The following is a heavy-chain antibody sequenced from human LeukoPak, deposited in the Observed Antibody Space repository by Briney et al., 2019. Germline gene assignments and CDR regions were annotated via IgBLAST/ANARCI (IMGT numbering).Heavy chain of an antibody. J-gene: IGHJ4*02. V-gene: IGHV3-23*01. Sequence: GGSLRLSCAASGFTFNNYAMSWVRQAPGRGLEWVSTITDNGGAAFYADSVKGRFTISRDNSKNTLYLQMSSPRAEDMAIYYCASRLGYSFSVWGQGTLVTVSS. CDR3: ASRLGYSFSV. D-gene: IGHD5-18*01. CDR2: ITDNGGAA. CDR1: GFTFNNYA.